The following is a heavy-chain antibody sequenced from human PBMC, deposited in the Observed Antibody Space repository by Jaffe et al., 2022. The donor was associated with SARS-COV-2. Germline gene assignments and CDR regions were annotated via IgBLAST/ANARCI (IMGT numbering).Heavy chain of an antibody. CDR2: IYNSGST. CDR3: ARIPPYGATPQDY. V-gene: IGHV4-59*11. J-gene: IGHJ4*02. CDR1: GGSISNQY. Sequence: QVQLQESGPGLVKPSETLSLTCTVSGGSISNQYWSWIRQPPGKGLEWIGYIYNSGSTNHNPSLKGRVTISVDTSKNQFSLKLSSVTAADTAVYYCARIPPYGATPQDYWGQGILVTVSS. D-gene: IGHD4-17*01.